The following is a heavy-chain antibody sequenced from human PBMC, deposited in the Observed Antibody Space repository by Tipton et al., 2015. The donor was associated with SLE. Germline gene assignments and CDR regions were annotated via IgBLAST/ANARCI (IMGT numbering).Heavy chain of an antibody. CDR1: GGSISSGSYY. D-gene: IGHD3-10*01. CDR2: IYNSGSA. Sequence: TLSLTCTVSGGSISSGSYYWSWIRQPAGKGLEWIGRIYNSGSAIYKPSLKSRASISIDTSTNSFSLKLRSVTAADTAVYYCVRDKFSSSTGVFDIWGQGTMVTVSS. J-gene: IGHJ3*02. V-gene: IGHV4-61*02. CDR3: VRDKFSSSTGVFDI.